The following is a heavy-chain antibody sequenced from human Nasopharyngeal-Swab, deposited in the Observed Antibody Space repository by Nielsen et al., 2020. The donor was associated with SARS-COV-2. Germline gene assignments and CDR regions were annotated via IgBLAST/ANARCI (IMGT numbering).Heavy chain of an antibody. Sequence: GGSLRLSCAASGFTFSNYWMHWVRQAPGKGLFWVSRINSDGSRTNYADSVKGRVTISRDNAKNTLYLQMNSLRVEDTAVYYCAREDSSRWFDRDYYYGMDVWGQGTTVTVSS. CDR3: AREDSSRWFDRDYYYGMDV. CDR1: GFTFSNYW. CDR2: INSDGSRT. D-gene: IGHD6-13*01. V-gene: IGHV3-74*01. J-gene: IGHJ6*02.